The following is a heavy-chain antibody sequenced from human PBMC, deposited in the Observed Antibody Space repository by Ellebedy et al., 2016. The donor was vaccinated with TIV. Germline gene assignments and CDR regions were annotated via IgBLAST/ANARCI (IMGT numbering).Heavy chain of an antibody. Sequence: GGSLRLXXAASGFTFSNAWMSWVRQAPGKGLEWVGRIKSKTDGGTTDYAAPVKGRFTISRDDSKNTLYLQMNSLKSEDTAVYYCNTMAGPSFDYWGQGTQVTVSS. D-gene: IGHD5-24*01. V-gene: IGHV3-15*01. J-gene: IGHJ4*02. CDR2: IKSKTDGGTT. CDR3: NTMAGPSFDY. CDR1: GFTFSNAW.